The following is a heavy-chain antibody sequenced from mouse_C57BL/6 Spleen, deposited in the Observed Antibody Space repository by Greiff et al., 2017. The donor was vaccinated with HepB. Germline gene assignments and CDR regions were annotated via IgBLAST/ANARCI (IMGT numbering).Heavy chain of an antibody. CDR3: ARYTIYCDYDGWGDY. D-gene: IGHD2-4*01. CDR2: IRNKANGYTT. J-gene: IGHJ4*01. V-gene: IGHV7-3*01. CDR1: GFTFTDYY. Sequence: EVQVVESGGGLVQPGGSLSLSCAASGFTFTDYYMSWVRQPPGKALEWLGFIRNKANGYTTEYSASVKGRFTISRDNSQSILYLQMNALRAEDSATYYCARYTIYCDYDGWGDYWGQGTSVTVSS.